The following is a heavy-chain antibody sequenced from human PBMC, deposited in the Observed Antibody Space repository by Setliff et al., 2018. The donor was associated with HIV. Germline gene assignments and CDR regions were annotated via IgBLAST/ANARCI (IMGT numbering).Heavy chain of an antibody. Sequence: GASVKVSCKASGYTFSEYAIHWVRQAPGQRLEWMGRIDTDNGYRRYSPKLQGRVTITKDTSANTAYMELRGLRSEDTAVYYCARGCAAAGCYPAIYHFDSWGQGTLVTVSS. D-gene: IGHD2-2*01. V-gene: IGHV1-3*04. CDR3: ARGCAAAGCYPAIYHFDS. CDR2: IDTDNGYR. CDR1: GYTFSEYA. J-gene: IGHJ4*02.